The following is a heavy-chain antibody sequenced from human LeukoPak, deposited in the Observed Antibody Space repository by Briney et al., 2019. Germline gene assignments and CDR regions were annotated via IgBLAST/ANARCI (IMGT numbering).Heavy chain of an antibody. CDR1: GYSFTSYW. D-gene: IGHD3-22*01. V-gene: IGHV5-51*01. J-gene: IGHJ4*02. CDR3: APFSYYGSSGFDY. Sequence: GESLKISCKGSGYSFTSYWIGWVRQMPGKGLEWMGIIYPGDSDTRYSPSFQGQFTISADKSISTAYLQWSSLKASETAMYYCAPFSYYGSSGFDYWGQGTLVTVSS. CDR2: IYPGDSDT.